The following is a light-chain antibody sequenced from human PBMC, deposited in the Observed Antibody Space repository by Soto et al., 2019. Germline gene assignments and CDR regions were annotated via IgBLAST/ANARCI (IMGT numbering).Light chain of an antibody. CDR1: RGISRS. J-gene: IGKJ3*01. CDR3: QQYKSHPFT. V-gene: IGKV1-16*01. CDR2: GGS. Sequence: DIQMTQSPSSLSASVGDRVTITCRASRGISRSLAWFQQKPGTAPKSLIYGGSTLQSGVSSRFSGSGSGTDFTLTISSLQPEDIATYYCQQYKSHPFTFGPGTKVEIK.